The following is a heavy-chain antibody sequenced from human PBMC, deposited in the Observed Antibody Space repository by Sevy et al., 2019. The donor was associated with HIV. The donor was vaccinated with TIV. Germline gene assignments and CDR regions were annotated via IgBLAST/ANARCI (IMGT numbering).Heavy chain of an antibody. Sequence: GGSLRLSCAASGFTFSSYAMHWVRQAPGKGLEWVAVISYDGSNKYYADSVKGQFTISRDNCKSTLYLQMNSLRAEDTAVYYCARDQHDYGGNLRTGWFDPWGQVTLVTVSS. CDR1: GFTFSSYA. D-gene: IGHD4-17*01. J-gene: IGHJ5*02. CDR2: ISYDGSNK. CDR3: ARDQHDYGGNLRTGWFDP. V-gene: IGHV3-30-3*01.